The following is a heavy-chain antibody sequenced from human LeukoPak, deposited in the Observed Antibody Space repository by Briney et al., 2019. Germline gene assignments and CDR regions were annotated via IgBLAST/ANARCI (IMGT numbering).Heavy chain of an antibody. Sequence: GGSLRLSCAASGFTFSNYAMHWVRQAPGKGLEWVAIISYDGNDKYYTDSVKGRFTISRDNAKNSLYLQMNSLRAEDTAVYYCARTGVGSGDAFDIWGQGTMVTVSS. CDR3: ARTGVGSGDAFDI. J-gene: IGHJ3*02. V-gene: IGHV3-30-3*01. D-gene: IGHD2-15*01. CDR1: GFTFSNYA. CDR2: ISYDGNDK.